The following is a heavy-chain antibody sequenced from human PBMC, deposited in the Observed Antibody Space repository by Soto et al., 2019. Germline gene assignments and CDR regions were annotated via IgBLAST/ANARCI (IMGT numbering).Heavy chain of an antibody. D-gene: IGHD3-22*01. J-gene: IGHJ6*02. V-gene: IGHV5-10-1*01. CDR3: ARLRRYYYDSSGPAYYGMDV. CDR1: GYSFTSYW. CDR2: IDPSGSYT. Sequence: PGESLKISWQGSGYSFTSYWISWVRQLPGKGLELMGRIDPSGSYTNYSPSFQGHVTISADKSISTAYLQWSSLKASDTAMYYCARLRRYYYDSSGPAYYGMDVWGQGTTVTVSS.